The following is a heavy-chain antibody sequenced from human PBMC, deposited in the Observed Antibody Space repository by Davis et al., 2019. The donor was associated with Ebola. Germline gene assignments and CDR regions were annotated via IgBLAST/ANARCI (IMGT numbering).Heavy chain of an antibody. CDR1: GFTFSSYA. J-gene: IGHJ5*02. Sequence: PGGSLRLSCAASGFTFSSYAMSWVRQAPGKGLEWVSSISGSSSYIFYADSVKGRFTISRDNAKNSLFLQMNSLRAEDTAVYYCARGDGSGTYPRKWFDPWGQGTLVTVSS. CDR2: ISGSSSYI. D-gene: IGHD3-10*01. V-gene: IGHV3-21*01. CDR3: ARGDGSGTYPRKWFDP.